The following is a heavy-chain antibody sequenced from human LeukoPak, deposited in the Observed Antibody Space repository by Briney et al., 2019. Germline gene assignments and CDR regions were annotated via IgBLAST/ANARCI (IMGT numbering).Heavy chain of an antibody. CDR1: GFTFSNYW. CDR2: INTDGSTT. CDR3: ARELIETYYYGSGTLPANTYYYYGMDV. D-gene: IGHD3-10*01. V-gene: IGHV3-74*01. J-gene: IGHJ6*02. Sequence: PGGSLRLSCAASGFTFSNYWMHWVRQAPGKGLVWVSRINTDGSTTSYVDSVKGRFTISRDNTKNTLYLHMNSLRAEDTAVYYCARELIETYYYGSGTLPANTYYYYGMDVWGQGTTVTVSS.